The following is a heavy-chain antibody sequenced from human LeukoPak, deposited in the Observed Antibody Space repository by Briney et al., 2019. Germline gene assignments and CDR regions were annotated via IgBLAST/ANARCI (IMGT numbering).Heavy chain of an antibody. CDR3: ARHEYSGSYYGLSWFDP. D-gene: IGHD1-26*01. CDR1: GGSISSSAYY. Sequence: PSETLSLTCTVSGGSISSSAYYWGWIRQPPGKGLEWIASMYYSGSTYYNPSLKSRVTISVDTSKNQLSLKLSSLTAADTAVYYCARHEYSGSYYGLSWFDPWGQGTLVTVSS. J-gene: IGHJ5*02. V-gene: IGHV4-39*01. CDR2: MYYSGST.